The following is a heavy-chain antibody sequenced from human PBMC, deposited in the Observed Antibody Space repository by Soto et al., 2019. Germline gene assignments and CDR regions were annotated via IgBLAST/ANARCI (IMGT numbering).Heavy chain of an antibody. V-gene: IGHV3-21*01. CDR2: ISGSGGYI. J-gene: IGHJ4*02. Sequence: GGSLRLSCAASGFTFSSYAMSWVRQAPGKGLEWVSAISGSGGYIYYADSVKGRFTISRDNAKNSLYLQMNSLRAEDTAVYYCARDRIGRFGELLIDYWGQGTLVTVSS. D-gene: IGHD3-10*01. CDR1: GFTFSSYA. CDR3: ARDRIGRFGELLIDY.